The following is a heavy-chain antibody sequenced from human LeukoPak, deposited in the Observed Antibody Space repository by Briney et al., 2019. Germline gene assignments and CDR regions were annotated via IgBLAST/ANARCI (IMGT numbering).Heavy chain of an antibody. CDR2: IYYSGSI. D-gene: IGHD5-18*01. V-gene: IGHV4-59*01. CDR3: ARGPWIQSSPAIYYFDY. Sequence: PSETLSLTCSVSGGSISSYYWSWIRQPPGKGLEWIGYIYYSGSIKYNPSLKSRVTMSVDTSKNQFSLKLSSVTAADTAVYYCARGPWIQSSPAIYYFDYWGQGTLVTVSS. J-gene: IGHJ4*02. CDR1: GGSISSYY.